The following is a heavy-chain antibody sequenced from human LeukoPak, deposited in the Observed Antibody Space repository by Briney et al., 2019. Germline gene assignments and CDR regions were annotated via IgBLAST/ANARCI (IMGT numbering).Heavy chain of an antibody. V-gene: IGHV3-9*01. CDR3: AKDRFYGDYMEYCFDS. Sequence: GGSLRLSCAASGFTFDDYAMHWVRQVPGRGLEWVSGISWNSGSIIYADSVKGRFTISRDNAKNSLYLQVNSLRPEDTALYYCAKDRFYGDYMEYCFDSWGQGTLVTVSS. D-gene: IGHD4-17*01. J-gene: IGHJ4*02. CDR2: ISWNSGSI. CDR1: GFTFDDYA.